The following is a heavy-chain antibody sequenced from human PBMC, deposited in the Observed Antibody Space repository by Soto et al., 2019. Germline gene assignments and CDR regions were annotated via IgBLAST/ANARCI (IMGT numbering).Heavy chain of an antibody. D-gene: IGHD2-15*01. J-gene: IGHJ3*02. CDR3: TRHRDVVVVAASYQDAFDI. Sequence: GGSLRLSCAASGFIFSSYAMHWGRQAPGKGLEWVAVISHGGNEKYYADSVEGRFTISRDNSKNMVYLQMNGLRPEDTAVYYCTRHRDVVVVAASYQDAFDIWGQGTMVTVSS. CDR1: GFIFSSYA. CDR2: ISHGGNEK. V-gene: IGHV3-30*03.